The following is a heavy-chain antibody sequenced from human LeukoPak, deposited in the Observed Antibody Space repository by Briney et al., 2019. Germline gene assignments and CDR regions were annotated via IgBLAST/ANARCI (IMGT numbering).Heavy chain of an antibody. CDR1: GFTFSSYG. D-gene: IGHD4-23*01. CDR2: ISTSSTI. Sequence: PGGSLRLSCAASGFTFSSYGMHWVRQAPGKGLEWISYISTSSTINYADSVRGRFTISRDNAKSSLSLQMNSLRAEDTAVYYCARDLDYGGRGLDSWGQGTLVIVSS. V-gene: IGHV3-48*04. CDR3: ARDLDYGGRGLDS. J-gene: IGHJ4*02.